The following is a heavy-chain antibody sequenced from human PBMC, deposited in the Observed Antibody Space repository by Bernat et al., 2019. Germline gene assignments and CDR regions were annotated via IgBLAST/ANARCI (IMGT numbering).Heavy chain of an antibody. CDR3: ARALRFCSSTSCYHYYYYGMDV. CDR1: AYTFTSYA. J-gene: IGHJ6*02. D-gene: IGHD2-2*01. CDR2: INAGNGNT. Sequence: QVQLVQSGAEVKKPGASGKVSCKASAYTFTSYAMHWVRQAPGQRREWMGWINAGNGNTKYSQKFQGRVTITRETAASTACMELSSLRSEDTAVYYCARALRFCSSTSCYHYYYYGMDVWGQGTTVTVSS. V-gene: IGHV1-3*01.